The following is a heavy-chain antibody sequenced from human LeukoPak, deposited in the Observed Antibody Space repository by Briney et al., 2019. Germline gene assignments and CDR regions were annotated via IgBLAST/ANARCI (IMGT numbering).Heavy chain of an antibody. CDR2: ISGSGGST. J-gene: IGHJ4*02. CDR1: GFTFSSYA. D-gene: IGHD4-17*01. V-gene: IGHV3-23*01. CDR3: AKVRERYGDYGLDY. Sequence: PGGSLRLSCAASGFTFSSYAMSWVRQAPGKGLEWVSAISGSGGSTYYADSVKGRFTISRDNSKNTLYLQMNSLRAEDTAVYYCAKVRERYGDYGLDYWGQGTLVTVSS.